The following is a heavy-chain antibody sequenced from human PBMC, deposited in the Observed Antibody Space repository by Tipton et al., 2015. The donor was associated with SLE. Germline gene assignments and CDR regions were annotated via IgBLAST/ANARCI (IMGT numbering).Heavy chain of an antibody. V-gene: IGHV4-39*07. Sequence: TLSLTCTVSGGSINSGIYSWAWIRQPPGKGLEWIGNIYSSGSAYYNPSLKSRVTISLHTSKNQFSLKLSSVTAADTAVYYCASLNVVATIANFWGQGTLVTVSS. D-gene: IGHD5-12*01. J-gene: IGHJ4*02. CDR1: GGSINSGIYS. CDR2: IYSSGSA. CDR3: ASLNVVATIANF.